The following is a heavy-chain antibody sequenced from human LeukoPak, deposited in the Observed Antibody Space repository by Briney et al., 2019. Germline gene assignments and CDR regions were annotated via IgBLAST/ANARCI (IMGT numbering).Heavy chain of an antibody. CDR3: ARAGLGLRFLEWLLSDAFDI. CDR2: IRQDGSEK. D-gene: IGHD3-3*01. J-gene: IGHJ3*02. Sequence: GGSLRLSCAPSGFNFSSYWMSWVRQAPGKGLEWVANIRQDGSEKYYVDSVKGRFTISRDNAKNSLYLQMNSLRAEDTAVYYCARAGLGLRFLEWLLSDAFDIWGQGTMVTVSS. V-gene: IGHV3-7*01. CDR1: GFNFSSYW.